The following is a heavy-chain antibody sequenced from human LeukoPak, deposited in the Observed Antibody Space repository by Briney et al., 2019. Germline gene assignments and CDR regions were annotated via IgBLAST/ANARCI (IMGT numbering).Heavy chain of an antibody. Sequence: PGGSLRLSCEASGFNFSTYTMNWVRQAPGKGLEWVSSITGSSSNIYYADSVKGRFTISRDNSKNTVYLQMHSLRAEDTAVYYCARGHDYGGAWYYFDCWGQGTLVTVSS. CDR1: GFNFSTYT. V-gene: IGHV3-21*04. J-gene: IGHJ4*02. D-gene: IGHD4-23*01. CDR2: ITGSSSNI. CDR3: ARGHDYGGAWYYFDC.